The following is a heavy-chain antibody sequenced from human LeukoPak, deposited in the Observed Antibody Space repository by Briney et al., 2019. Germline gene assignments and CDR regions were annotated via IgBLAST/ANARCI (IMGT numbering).Heavy chain of an antibody. D-gene: IGHD6-13*01. CDR1: GYTFTSYG. V-gene: IGHV1-18*01. CDR3: ARDLFIYSGSWLDAFDI. Sequence: ASVKVSCKASGYTFTSYGISWVRQAPGQGLEWMGWISAYNGNTNYAQKLQGRVTMTTDTSTSTAYMELRSLRSDDTAVYYCARDLFIYSGSWLDAFDIWGQGTMVTVSS. CDR2: ISAYNGNT. J-gene: IGHJ3*02.